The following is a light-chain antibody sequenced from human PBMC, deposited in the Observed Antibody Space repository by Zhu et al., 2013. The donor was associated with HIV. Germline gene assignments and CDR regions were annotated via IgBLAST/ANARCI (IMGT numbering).Light chain of an antibody. CDR2: WAS. V-gene: IGKV4-1*01. Sequence: DIVMTQSPDSLTVSLGERATINCKSSQSVLYSSNGNNYLAWYQQKPGQPPKLLISWASARESGVPDRFSGSGSGTDFTLTISSLQAEDVAVYYCQQYYSTPWTFGQGTKVEIK. CDR3: QQYYSTPWT. J-gene: IGKJ1*01. CDR1: QSVLYSSNGNNY.